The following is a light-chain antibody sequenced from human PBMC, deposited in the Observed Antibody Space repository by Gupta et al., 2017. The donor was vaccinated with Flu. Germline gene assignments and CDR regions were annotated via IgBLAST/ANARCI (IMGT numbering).Light chain of an antibody. CDR2: AAS. Sequence: DTQMTQSPSSMSAYVGDRVTITFRASQRIGTYVNWYQQKGGKAPNLLIYAASSLQSGVPSRFSCSGSGTDFTLTISRLQPEDSATYYCQQVNNTPITFGRGTKVEIK. CDR1: QRIGTY. J-gene: IGKJ4*01. V-gene: IGKV1-39*01. CDR3: QQVNNTPIT.